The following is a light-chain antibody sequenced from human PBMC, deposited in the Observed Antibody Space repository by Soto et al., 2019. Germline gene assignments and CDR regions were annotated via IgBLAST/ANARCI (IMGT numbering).Light chain of an antibody. J-gene: IGLJ2*01. V-gene: IGLV2-14*03. CDR2: EVS. Sequence: QSALTQPASVSGSPGQSITISCTGTSSDVGAYNYVSWYQQHPGKAPKLIIYEVSDRPSGVSNRFSGCKSGNTASLTISGLQAEDEADYYCSSFAGSRVLVLGGGTKLTVL. CDR3: SSFAGSRVLV. CDR1: SSDVGAYNY.